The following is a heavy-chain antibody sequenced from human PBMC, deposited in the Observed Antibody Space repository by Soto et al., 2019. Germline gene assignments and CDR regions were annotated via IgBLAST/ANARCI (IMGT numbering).Heavy chain of an antibody. CDR3: ARGPIVVVVAATRHNWFDP. CDR2: INHSGST. D-gene: IGHD2-15*01. J-gene: IGHJ5*02. V-gene: IGHV4-34*01. Sequence: QVQLQQWGAGLLKPSETLSLTCAVYGGSFSGYYWSWIRQPPGKGLEWIGEINHSGSTNYNPSLKSRVTISVDTSKNQFSLKLSSVTAADTAVYYCARGPIVVVVAATRHNWFDPWGQGTLVTVSS. CDR1: GGSFSGYY.